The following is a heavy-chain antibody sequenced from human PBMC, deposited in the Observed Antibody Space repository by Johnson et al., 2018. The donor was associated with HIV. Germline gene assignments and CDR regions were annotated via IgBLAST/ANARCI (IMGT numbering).Heavy chain of an antibody. D-gene: IGHD3-22*01. CDR2: ISGSGGST. CDR1: GFTFSSYA. J-gene: IGHJ3*02. Sequence: VQVVESGGGLVQPGGSLRLSCAASGFTFSSYAMSWVRQAPGKGLEWVSAISGSGGSTYYADSVKGRFTISRDNSKNTLYLQMNSLRAEDTAVYYCAKDLFYYDSTGDAFDIWGQGTMVTVSS. CDR3: AKDLFYYDSTGDAFDI. V-gene: IGHV3-23*04.